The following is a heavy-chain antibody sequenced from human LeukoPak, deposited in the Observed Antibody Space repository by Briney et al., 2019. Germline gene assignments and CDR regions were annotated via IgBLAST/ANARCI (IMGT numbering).Heavy chain of an antibody. V-gene: IGHV3-23*01. Sequence: GGSPRLSCAGSGFIFSSYAMNWVRQAPGKGLEWVSLISGNGVSTYCADSVKGRFTISRDNSKNTLYLQMNSLRAEDTAVYYCAKDRGLYGGNSFDCWGQGTLVTVSS. D-gene: IGHD4-23*01. CDR2: ISGNGVST. CDR3: AKDRGLYGGNSFDC. CDR1: GFIFSSYA. J-gene: IGHJ4*02.